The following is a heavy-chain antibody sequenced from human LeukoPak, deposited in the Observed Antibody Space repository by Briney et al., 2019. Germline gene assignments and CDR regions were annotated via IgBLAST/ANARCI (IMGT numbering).Heavy chain of an antibody. D-gene: IGHD2-2*01. CDR3: AREDIVVVPAAIAYYYYMDV. CDR1: GFTFSDYY. CDR2: ISSSGSTI. J-gene: IGHJ6*03. V-gene: IGHV3-11*04. Sequence: GGSLRLSCAASGFTFSDYYMSWIRQAPGKGLEWVSYISSSGSTIYYADSVKGRFTISRDNAKNSLYLQMNSLRAEDKAVYYCAREDIVVVPAAIAYYYYMDVWGKGTTVTVSS.